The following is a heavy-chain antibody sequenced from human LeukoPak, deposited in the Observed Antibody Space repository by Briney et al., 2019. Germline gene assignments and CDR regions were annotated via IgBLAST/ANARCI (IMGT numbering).Heavy chain of an antibody. Sequence: GRCLRLAWAAAGFTFSSLAMRWVRQPARKWREWVSAIIGSGGSTFYAGSVKDRSSIATDNSTNTLWLSVNSLRATGPGVYVCAKGLWTFDYWGQGTLVTVSS. J-gene: IGHJ4*02. CDR2: IIGSGGST. V-gene: IGHV3-23*01. D-gene: IGHD2-21*01. CDR1: GFTFSSLA. CDR3: AKGLWTFDY.